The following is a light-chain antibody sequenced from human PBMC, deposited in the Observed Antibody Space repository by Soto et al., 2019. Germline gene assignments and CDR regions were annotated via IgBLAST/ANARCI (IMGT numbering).Light chain of an antibody. Sequence: PGDRVTIHSRASQTISSWLAWYQHKPGQAPRLLIYQTSNVATGIPARFSGSGSGTDFTLTISRLEPEDFAVYYCQQYGISPSWTFGQGTKVDIK. CDR2: QTS. CDR1: QTISSW. V-gene: IGKV3-11*01. J-gene: IGKJ1*01. CDR3: QQYGISPSWT.